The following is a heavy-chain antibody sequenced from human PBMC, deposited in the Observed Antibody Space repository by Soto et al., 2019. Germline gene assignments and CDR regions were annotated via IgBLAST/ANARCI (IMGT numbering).Heavy chain of an antibody. CDR1: GGTFSRHA. CDR2: ISRDGRYI. J-gene: IGHJ5*01. Sequence: SLKVSCADSGGTFSRHAIHWVRLTPGRGLEWFLAISRDGRYIYSPASVKGRFTVSTDNSKNTVFVQMNRLIPDDTALYFCARTRNGGVADSFDSWGQGTRVTVSS. D-gene: IGHD3-3*01. V-gene: IGHV3-30*04. CDR3: ARTRNGGVADSFDS.